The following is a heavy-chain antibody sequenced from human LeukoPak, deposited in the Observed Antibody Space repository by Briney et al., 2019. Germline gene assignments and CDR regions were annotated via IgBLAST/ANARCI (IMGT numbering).Heavy chain of an antibody. CDR3: AKDESLRYCTNGVCTAFDY. Sequence: PGGSLRLSCAASGFTFSSYAMSWVRQAPGKGLEWVSAISGSGGSTYYADSVKGRFTISRDNSKNTLYLQMNSLRAEDTAVYYCAKDESLRYCTNGVCTAFDYWGQGTLVTVSS. CDR2: ISGSGGST. J-gene: IGHJ4*02. CDR1: GFTFSSYA. V-gene: IGHV3-23*01. D-gene: IGHD2-8*01.